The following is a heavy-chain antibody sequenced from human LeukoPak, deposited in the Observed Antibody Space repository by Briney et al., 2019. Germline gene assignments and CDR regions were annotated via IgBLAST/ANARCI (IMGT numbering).Heavy chain of an antibody. CDR3: AKGAASVYCSSTSCYKFDY. D-gene: IGHD2-2*02. CDR1: GFTFSSYA. V-gene: IGHV3-23*01. CDR2: ISGSGGST. Sequence: GGSLRLSCAASGFTFSSYAMSWVRQAPGKGLEWVSAISGSGGSTYYADSVKGRFTISRDNSKNTLYLQMNSLRAEDTAVYYCAKGAASVYCSSTSCYKFDYWGQGTLVTVSS. J-gene: IGHJ4*02.